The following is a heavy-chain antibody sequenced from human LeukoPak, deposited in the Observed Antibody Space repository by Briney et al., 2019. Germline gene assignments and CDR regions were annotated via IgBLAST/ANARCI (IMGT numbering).Heavy chain of an antibody. CDR1: GDSVSSDSAA. CDR3: ARGRLMAFDI. D-gene: IGHD6-25*01. CDR2: TYYRSKWYN. J-gene: IGHJ3*02. Sequence: SQTHSLTCAISGDSVSSDSAAWNWIRQSPSRGLEWLGRTYYRSKWYNEYAVSVRSRITINPDTSRNQFSLQLNSVTPEDTAVYYCARGRLMAFDIWVLGTMVTVSS. V-gene: IGHV6-1*01.